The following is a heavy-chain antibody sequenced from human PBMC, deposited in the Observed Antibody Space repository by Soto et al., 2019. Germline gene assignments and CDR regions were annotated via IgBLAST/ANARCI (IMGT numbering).Heavy chain of an antibody. D-gene: IGHD2-2*01. Sequence: ASVKVSCKASGYTFTSYDINWVRQATGQGLEWMGWMNPNSGNTGYAQKFQGRVTLTRNTSISTAYMELSSLRSEDTAVYYCARVVVVPAAMPPYYYYYMDVWGKGTTVTVSS. CDR2: MNPNSGNT. CDR1: GYTFTSYD. V-gene: IGHV1-8*01. CDR3: ARVVVVPAAMPPYYYYYMDV. J-gene: IGHJ6*03.